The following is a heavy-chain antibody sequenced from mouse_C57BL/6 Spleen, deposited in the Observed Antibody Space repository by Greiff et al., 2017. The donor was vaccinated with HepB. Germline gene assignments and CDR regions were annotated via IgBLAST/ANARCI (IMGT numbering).Heavy chain of an antibody. J-gene: IGHJ2*01. D-gene: IGHD2-3*01. CDR2: ISGGGGNT. Sequence: EVHLVESGGGLVKPGGSLKLSCAASGFTFSSYTMSWVRQTPEKRLEWVATISGGGGNTYYPDSVKGRFTISRDNAKNTLYLQMSSLRSEDTALYYCARRYDGSYDYWGQGTTLTVSS. CDR1: GFTFSSYT. CDR3: ARRYDGSYDY. V-gene: IGHV5-9*01.